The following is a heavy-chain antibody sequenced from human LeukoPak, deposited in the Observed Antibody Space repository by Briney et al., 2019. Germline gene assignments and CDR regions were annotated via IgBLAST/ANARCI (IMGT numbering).Heavy chain of an antibody. CDR3: ARERFYEDWFDP. CDR1: GFTFSSYE. Sequence: PGGSLRLSCAASGFTFSSYEMNWVRQAPGKGLEWVPYISSSGSTIYYADSVKGRFTISRDNAKNSLYLQMNSLRAEDTAVYYCARERFYEDWFDPWGQGTLVTVSS. J-gene: IGHJ5*02. CDR2: ISSSGSTI. V-gene: IGHV3-48*03. D-gene: IGHD3-16*01.